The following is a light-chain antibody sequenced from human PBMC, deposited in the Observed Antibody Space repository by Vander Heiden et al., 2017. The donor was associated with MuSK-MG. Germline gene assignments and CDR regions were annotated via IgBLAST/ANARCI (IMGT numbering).Light chain of an antibody. CDR2: AGY. Sequence: EIQLTQYSSPVSASVGDRVTITCRSSQRISSYLNWYQQKPGKAPQLLIYAGYSWQRGVPSRFSGSGSGTDFTLTITRLQREDFALYYCQQSNSNPYTFGQGTKLEIK. J-gene: IGKJ2*01. CDR3: QQSNSNPYT. V-gene: IGKV1-39*01. CDR1: QRISSY.